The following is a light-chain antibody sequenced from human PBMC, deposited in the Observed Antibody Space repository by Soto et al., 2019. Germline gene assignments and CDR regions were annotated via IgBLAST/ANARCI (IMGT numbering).Light chain of an antibody. CDR2: DAS. CDR3: KQYSSHWT. J-gene: IGKJ1*01. Sequence: GDRVTIPCRARPSISSWLAWYQQKPGKAPKFLIDDASNLESGVQSRFSGSGSGTEFTLTIRSLPPDHYATYYGKQYSSHWTFGQGTKVEIK. CDR1: PSISSW. V-gene: IGKV1-5*01.